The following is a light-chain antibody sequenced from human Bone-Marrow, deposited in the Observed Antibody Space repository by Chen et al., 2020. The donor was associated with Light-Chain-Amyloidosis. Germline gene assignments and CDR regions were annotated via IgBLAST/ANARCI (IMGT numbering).Light chain of an antibody. Sequence: QSVLTQPPSTSGTPGQRVTISCSGSTSNIGTYTVNWYRQVPGTAPRLLIQSDNQRPSGVPDRFAGSKSGTSASLAISWLQSEDEADYYCAAWDDSRNGVVFGGGTKLTVL. CDR1: TSNIGTYT. CDR3: AAWDDSRNGVV. CDR2: SDN. V-gene: IGLV1-44*01. J-gene: IGLJ2*01.